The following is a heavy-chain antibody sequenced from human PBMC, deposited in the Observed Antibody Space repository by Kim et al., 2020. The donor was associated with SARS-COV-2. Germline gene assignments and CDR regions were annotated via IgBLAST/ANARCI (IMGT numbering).Heavy chain of an antibody. Sequence: GRFTITRDNSKNTLSLQMNSLRAEDTAVYYCAKFWGAEHHYYGSNYGMDVWGQGTTVTVSS. V-gene: IGHV3-23*01. D-gene: IGHD3-10*01. CDR3: AKFWGAEHHYYGSNYGMDV. J-gene: IGHJ6*02.